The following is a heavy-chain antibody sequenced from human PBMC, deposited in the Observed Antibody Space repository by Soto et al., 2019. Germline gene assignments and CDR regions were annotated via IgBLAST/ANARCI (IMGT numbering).Heavy chain of an antibody. CDR1: GGTFSSYA. V-gene: IGHV1-69*13. CDR2: IIPIFGTA. J-gene: IGHJ5*02. CDR3: ARERITIFGVVITPLTNWFDP. Sequence: SVKVSCKASGGTFSSYAISWVRQAPGQGLEWMGGIIPIFGTANYAQKFQGRVTITADESTSTAYMELSSLRSEDTAVYYCARERITIFGVVITPLTNWFDPWGQGTLVTVSS. D-gene: IGHD3-3*01.